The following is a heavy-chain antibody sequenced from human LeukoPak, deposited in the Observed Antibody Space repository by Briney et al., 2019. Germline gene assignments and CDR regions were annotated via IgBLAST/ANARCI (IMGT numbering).Heavy chain of an antibody. CDR2: ISTSGSTI. V-gene: IGHV3-48*03. Sequence: PGGSLRLSCAASGFTFSSYEMNWVRQAPGKGLEWVSYISTSGSTIYYADSVKGRFTISRDNAKNSLYLQMNSLRAEDTAVYYCAKEGYCSSTSCYVSRASSPTNWFDPWGQGTLVTVSS. CDR3: AKEGYCSSTSCYVSRASSPTNWFDP. J-gene: IGHJ5*02. CDR1: GFTFSSYE. D-gene: IGHD2-2*01.